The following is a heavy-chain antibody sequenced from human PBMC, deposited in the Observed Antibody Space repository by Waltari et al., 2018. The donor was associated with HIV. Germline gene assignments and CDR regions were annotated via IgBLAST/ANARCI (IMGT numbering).Heavy chain of an antibody. D-gene: IGHD2-8*02. CDR1: GFTFSSYE. J-gene: IGHJ3*02. CDR2: ISSSGSTI. Sequence: EVQLVESGGGLVQPGGSLRLSCAASGFTFSSYEMNWVRQAPGKGLEWVSHISSSGSTIYYADSVKGRFTISRDNAKNSLYLQMNSLRAEDTAVYYCASWWDAFDIWGQGTMVTVSS. V-gene: IGHV3-48*03. CDR3: ASWWDAFDI.